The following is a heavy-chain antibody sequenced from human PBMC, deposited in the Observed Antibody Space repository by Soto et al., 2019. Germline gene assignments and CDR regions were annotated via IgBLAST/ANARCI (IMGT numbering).Heavy chain of an antibody. Sequence: GASVKVSCKASGYTFTSYDINWVRQATGQGLEWMGWMNPNSGNTGYAQKLQGRVTMTTDTSTSTAYMELRSLRSDDTAVYYCARGLLDDWFDPWGQGTLVTVSS. CDR1: GYTFTSYD. CDR2: MNPNSGNT. D-gene: IGHD1-26*01. J-gene: IGHJ5*02. V-gene: IGHV1-8*01. CDR3: ARGLLDDWFDP.